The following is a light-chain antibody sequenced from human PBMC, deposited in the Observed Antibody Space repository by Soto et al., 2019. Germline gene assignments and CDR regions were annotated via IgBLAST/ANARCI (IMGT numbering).Light chain of an antibody. CDR3: SSYTTSTSFIL. Sequence: QSALTQPPSASGSPGQSVTISCTGTSSDVGGSNYVSWYQQHPGKAPKLVIYEVTKRPSGVPDRFSGYKSGNTASLTVSGLQPEDEADYYCSSYTTSTSFILFGGGTKLTVL. V-gene: IGLV2-8*01. CDR2: EVT. J-gene: IGLJ2*01. CDR1: SSDVGGSNY.